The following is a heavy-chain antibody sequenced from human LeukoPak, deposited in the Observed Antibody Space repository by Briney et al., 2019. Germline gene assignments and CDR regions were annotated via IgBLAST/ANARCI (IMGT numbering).Heavy chain of an antibody. CDR1: GGSFSGYY. CDR2: INHSGST. CDR3: ARVNKTGTNWFDP. J-gene: IGHJ5*02. D-gene: IGHD1-1*01. V-gene: IGHV4-34*01. Sequence: SETLSLTCAVYGGSFSGYYWSWIRQPPGKGLEWIGEINHSGSTNYNPSLKSRVTISVDTSKNQFSLKLSSVTAADTAVYYCARVNKTGTNWFDPWGQGTLVTVSS.